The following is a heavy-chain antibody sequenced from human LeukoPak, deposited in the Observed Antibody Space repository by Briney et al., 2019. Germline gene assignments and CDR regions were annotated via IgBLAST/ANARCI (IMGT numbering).Heavy chain of an antibody. Sequence: GGSLRLSCAASGFTFSSNYMSWVRQAPGKGLEWVSAISGSGGGTYYADSVKGRFTISRDNSKNTLYLQMNSLRAEDTAVYYCAKDHSSGWYYPFDYWGQGTLVTVSS. J-gene: IGHJ4*02. V-gene: IGHV3-23*01. D-gene: IGHD6-19*01. CDR1: GFTFSSNY. CDR3: AKDHSSGWYYPFDY. CDR2: ISGSGGGT.